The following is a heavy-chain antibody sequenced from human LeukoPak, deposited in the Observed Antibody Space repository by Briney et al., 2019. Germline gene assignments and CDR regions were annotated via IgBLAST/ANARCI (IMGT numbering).Heavy chain of an antibody. CDR3: AREPAKWELRDY. CDR2: ISAYNGNT. J-gene: IGHJ4*02. D-gene: IGHD1-26*01. V-gene: IGHV1-18*01. CDR1: GYTFTSYG. Sequence: ASVRVSCKASGYTFTSYGISWERQAPGQGLEWMGWISAYNGNTNYAQKLQGRVTMTTDTSTSTAYMELRSLRSDDTAVYYCAREPAKWELRDYWGQGTLVTVSS.